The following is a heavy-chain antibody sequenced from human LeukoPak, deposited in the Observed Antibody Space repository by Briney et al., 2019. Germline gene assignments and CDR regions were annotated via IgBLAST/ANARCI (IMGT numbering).Heavy chain of an antibody. CDR3: AKEAAWGNWYFDL. D-gene: IGHD3-16*01. CDR1: GFTFSSRG. Sequence: GGSLRLSCAASGFTFSSRGMHWVRQAPGKGLEWVAVIGDTGRAKYYADSVKGRFTTSRDNSKNTLYLEMNSLRDKDTALYYCAKEAAWGNWYFDLWGRGTLVTVSS. J-gene: IGHJ2*01. V-gene: IGHV3-30*18. CDR2: IGDTGRAK.